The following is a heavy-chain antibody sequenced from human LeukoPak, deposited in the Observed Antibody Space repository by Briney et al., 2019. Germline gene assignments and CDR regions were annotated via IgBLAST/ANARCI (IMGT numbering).Heavy chain of an antibody. J-gene: IGHJ1*01. Sequence: GASVKVSCKASGYTFTSYYMHWVRQAPGQGLEWMGIINPTGGTTIYAQMFQGRFTMTRDMSTSTVYMELSSLRSEDTAVYYCARVGPSNYYDSSEYFQHWGQGTLVTVSS. D-gene: IGHD3-22*01. CDR3: ARVGPSNYYDSSEYFQH. CDR1: GYTFTSYY. V-gene: IGHV1-46*01. CDR2: INPTGGTT.